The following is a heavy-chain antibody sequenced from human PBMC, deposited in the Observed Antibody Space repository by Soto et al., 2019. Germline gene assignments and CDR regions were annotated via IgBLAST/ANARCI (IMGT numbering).Heavy chain of an antibody. J-gene: IGHJ4*02. D-gene: IGHD2-15*01. CDR3: ARGYCSGGSCYRY. CDR2: IYYSGST. Sequence: SETLSLTCTVSGGAIVSSSYYLFWIRQPPGKGLEWIGSIYYSGSTYYNPSLKSRVTISVDTSKNQFSLKLSSVTAADTAVYYCARGYCSGGSCYRYWGQGSQVTVSS. CDR1: GGAIVSSSYY. V-gene: IGHV4-39*01.